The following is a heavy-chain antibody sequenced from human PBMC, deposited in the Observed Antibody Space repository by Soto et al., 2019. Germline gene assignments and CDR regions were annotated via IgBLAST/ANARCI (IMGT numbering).Heavy chain of an antibody. Sequence: EVQLVESGGGLVQPGGSLRLSCEVSGFTFSSFWMHWVRQPPGEGLVWVSRINTDGSSTSYADSVKGRFTISRDNAKNTLYLQMNSLRVEDTAMYYCAKRGVDTFGLSYWGQGTLVTVSS. CDR1: GFTFSSFW. J-gene: IGHJ4*02. CDR2: INTDGSST. V-gene: IGHV3-74*01. D-gene: IGHD3-10*01. CDR3: AKRGVDTFGLSY.